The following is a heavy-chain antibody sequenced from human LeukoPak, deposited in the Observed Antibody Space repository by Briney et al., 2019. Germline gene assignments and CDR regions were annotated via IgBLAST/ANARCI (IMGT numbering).Heavy chain of an antibody. Sequence: GRSLRLSCAASGRIFSNYGMHWVRQAPGKGLEWVALIWYDGSNQYYADSVKGRFTISRDNSKNTVYLEMNSLRAEDTAVYYCARPDSSGSSYYGLDVWGQGTTVTVSS. CDR3: ARPDSSGSSYYGLDV. CDR2: IWYDGSNQ. J-gene: IGHJ6*02. CDR1: GRIFSNYG. D-gene: IGHD6-13*01. V-gene: IGHV3-33*01.